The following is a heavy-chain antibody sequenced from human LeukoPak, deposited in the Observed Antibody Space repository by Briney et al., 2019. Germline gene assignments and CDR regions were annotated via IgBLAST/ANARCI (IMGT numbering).Heavy chain of an antibody. D-gene: IGHD2-21*02. J-gene: IGHJ3*02. CDR3: ARDVVVTSSPDAFDI. V-gene: IGHV4-31*03. CDR2: ISNSGTT. CDR1: GDSVTSGGYF. Sequence: SQTLSLTCTVSGDSVTSGGYFWTWIRQPPGKGLEWIGYISNSGTTSYNPSVKSRVSISVDISNNQFSLRLSSVTAADTTVYYCARDVVVTSSPDAFDIWGQGTMVTVS.